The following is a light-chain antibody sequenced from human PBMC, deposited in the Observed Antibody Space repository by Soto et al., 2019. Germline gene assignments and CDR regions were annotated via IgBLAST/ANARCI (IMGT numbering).Light chain of an antibody. Sequence: QYVLAQPASVSWSPGQSITISCTVTSGDVGGFHYVSWYQQHPGKAPKLMIYEVSNRPSGVSNRFSGSKSGNTASLTISGLRAEDEADYYCISKTSTTTPYVFGTGTKVTVL. CDR1: SGDVGGFHY. J-gene: IGLJ1*01. V-gene: IGLV2-14*01. CDR3: ISKTSTTTPYV. CDR2: EVS.